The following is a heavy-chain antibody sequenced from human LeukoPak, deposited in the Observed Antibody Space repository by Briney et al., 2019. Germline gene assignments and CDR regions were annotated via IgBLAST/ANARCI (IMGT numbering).Heavy chain of an antibody. Sequence: SETLSLTCTVSGGSISSSSYYWGWIRQPPGKGLEWIGIIYYSGSTYYNPSLKSRVTISVDTSKNQFSLKLSSVTAADTAVYYCARHGLYYYDSSGSPFHYYYYGMDVWGQGTTVTVSS. CDR3: ARHGLYYYDSSGSPFHYYYYGMDV. J-gene: IGHJ6*02. V-gene: IGHV4-39*01. D-gene: IGHD3-22*01. CDR1: GGSISSSSYY. CDR2: IYYSGST.